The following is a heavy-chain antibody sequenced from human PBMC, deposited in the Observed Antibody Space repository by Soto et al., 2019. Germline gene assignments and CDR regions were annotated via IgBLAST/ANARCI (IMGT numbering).Heavy chain of an antibody. D-gene: IGHD3-3*01. CDR2: IYYSGST. CDR1: GGSISSSSYY. J-gene: IGHJ5*02. Sequence: PSETLSLTCTVSGGSISSSSYYWGWIRQPPGKGLEWIGSIYYSGSTYYNPSLKSRVTISVDTSKNQFSLKLSSVTAADTAVYYCARTRFLEWLRNWFDPWGQGTLVTVSS. V-gene: IGHV4-39*01. CDR3: ARTRFLEWLRNWFDP.